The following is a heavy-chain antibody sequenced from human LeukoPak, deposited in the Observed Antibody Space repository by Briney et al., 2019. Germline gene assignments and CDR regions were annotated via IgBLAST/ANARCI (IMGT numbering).Heavy chain of an antibody. CDR2: IYTSGST. Sequence: SETLSITYTVSGGSISSYYWSWIRQPAGKGLEWIGRIYTSGSTNYNPSLKSRVTISVDTSKNQFSLKLSSVTAADTAVYYCARESAAAASGGAFDIWGQGTMVTVSS. CDR1: GGSISSYY. V-gene: IGHV4-4*07. J-gene: IGHJ3*02. D-gene: IGHD6-13*01. CDR3: ARESAAAASGGAFDI.